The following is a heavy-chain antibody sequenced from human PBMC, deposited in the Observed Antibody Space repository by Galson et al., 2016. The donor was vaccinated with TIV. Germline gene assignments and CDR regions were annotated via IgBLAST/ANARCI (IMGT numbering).Heavy chain of an antibody. CDR1: GFTFSSHW. J-gene: IGHJ5*02. Sequence: SLRLSCAASGFTFSSHWMHWVRQSPGKGLVWVSRINSDGNRRTYADSVKGRFTISRDNAKNILYPELDSLRVEETAVYYCSRGVGRAIAGGGFRWLDPWGQGTQVIVSS. D-gene: IGHD6-13*01. V-gene: IGHV3-74*01. CDR3: SRGVGRAIAGGGFRWLDP. CDR2: INSDGNRR.